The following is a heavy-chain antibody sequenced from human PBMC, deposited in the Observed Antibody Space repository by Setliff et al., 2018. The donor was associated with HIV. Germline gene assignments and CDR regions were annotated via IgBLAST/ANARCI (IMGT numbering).Heavy chain of an antibody. V-gene: IGHV4-38-2*02. CDR1: GYSISSGYY. D-gene: IGHD3-22*01. Sequence: PSETLSLTCTVSGYSISSGYYWGWIRQPPGKGLEWIGSIYYSGSTYYNPSLKSRVTISVDTSKNQFSLKLRSVTAADTAVYYCARYYDSSGYYDYWGQGTLVTVSS. CDR2: IYYSGST. J-gene: IGHJ4*02. CDR3: ARYYDSSGYYDY.